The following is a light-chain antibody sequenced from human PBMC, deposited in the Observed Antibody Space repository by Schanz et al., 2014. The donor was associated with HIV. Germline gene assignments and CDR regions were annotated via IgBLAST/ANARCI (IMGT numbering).Light chain of an antibody. CDR2: EVY. CDR3: AAWDDSLKGWV. J-gene: IGLJ3*02. Sequence: QSALTQPASVSGSLGQSVTVSCTGTSSDVGGYNLVSWYQQHPGKAPKLIIYEVYKRPSGVSDRFSGSKSGNTASLAISGLQSEDEADYYCAAWDDSLKGWVFGGGTKLTV. V-gene: IGLV2-14*01. CDR1: SSDVGGYNL.